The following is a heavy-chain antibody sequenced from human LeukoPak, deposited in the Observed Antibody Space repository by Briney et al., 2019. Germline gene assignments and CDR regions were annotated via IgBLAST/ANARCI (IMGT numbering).Heavy chain of an antibody. CDR3: ARHMRPGNYYDSSDYYSFDY. V-gene: IGHV4-59*08. CDR2: IYYSGST. CDR1: GGSITGYY. Sequence: SETLSLTCTVSGGSITGYYWSWIRQPPGKGLEWIGYIYYSGSTDYNPSLKSRVTISVNTSRKQFSLRLSSVTAADTAVYHCARHMRPGNYYDSSDYYSFDYWGQGTLVTVSS. J-gene: IGHJ4*02. D-gene: IGHD3-22*01.